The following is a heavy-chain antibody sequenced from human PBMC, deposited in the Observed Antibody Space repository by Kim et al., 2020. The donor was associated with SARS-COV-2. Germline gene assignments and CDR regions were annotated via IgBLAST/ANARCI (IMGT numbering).Heavy chain of an antibody. J-gene: IGHJ5*02. CDR2: INHSGST. V-gene: IGHV4-34*01. Sequence: SETLSLTCAVYGGSFSGYYWSWIRQPPGKGLEWIGEINHSGSTNYNPSLKSRVTISVDTSKNQFSLKLSSVTAADTAVYYCARIIEEPITMVRGEGNWFDPWGQGTLVTVSS. CDR3: ARIIEEPITMVRGEGNWFDP. CDR1: GGSFSGYY. D-gene: IGHD3-10*01.